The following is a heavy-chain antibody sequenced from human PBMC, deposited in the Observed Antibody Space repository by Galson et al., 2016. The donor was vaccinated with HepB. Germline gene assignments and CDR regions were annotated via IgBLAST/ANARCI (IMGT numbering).Heavy chain of an antibody. CDR3: ARGVEKDYYGSGSPFFDF. CDR1: GVSISSGGYY. D-gene: IGHD3-10*01. J-gene: IGHJ4*02. V-gene: IGHV4-31*03. CDR2: IYYSGST. Sequence: LSLTCTVSGVSISSGGYYWSYIRQHPEKGLEWIGYIYYSGSTYYNPSLQRRVTMSVDTSSNQFSLKLRSVTAADTAVYYCARGVEKDYYGSGSPFFDFWGQGTLATVSS.